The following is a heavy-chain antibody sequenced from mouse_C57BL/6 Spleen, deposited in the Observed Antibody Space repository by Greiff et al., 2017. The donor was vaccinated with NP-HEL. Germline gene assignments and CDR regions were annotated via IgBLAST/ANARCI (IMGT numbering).Heavy chain of an antibody. V-gene: IGHV5-16*01. Sequence: EVKLVESEGGLVQPGSSMKLSCTASGFTFSDYYMAWVRQVPEKGLEWVANINYDGSSTYYLDSLKSRFIISRDNAKNILYLQMSSLKSEDTATYYCARENYDYAMDYWGQGTSVTVSS. D-gene: IGHD1-1*01. CDR2: INYDGSST. J-gene: IGHJ4*01. CDR3: ARENYDYAMDY. CDR1: GFTFSDYY.